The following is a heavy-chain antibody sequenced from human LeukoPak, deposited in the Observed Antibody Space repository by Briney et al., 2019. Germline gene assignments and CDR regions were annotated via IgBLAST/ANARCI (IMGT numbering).Heavy chain of an antibody. CDR3: ARLEVVVVTPGRAAFDI. V-gene: IGHV5-10-1*01. D-gene: IGHD3-22*01. CDR2: IDPSDSYT. J-gene: IGHJ3*02. CDR1: GYIFTSYW. Sequence: GASLKISCKGSGYIFTSYWISWVRQLPGKGLEWMGRIDPSDSYTNYSPSFQGHVTISADKSISTAYLQWSSLKASDTAMYYCARLEVVVVTPGRAAFDIWGQGTMVTASS.